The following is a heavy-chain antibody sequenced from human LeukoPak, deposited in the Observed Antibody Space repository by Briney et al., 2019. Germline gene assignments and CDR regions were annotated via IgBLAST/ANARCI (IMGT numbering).Heavy chain of an antibody. V-gene: IGHV3-23*01. CDR1: GFTFSSYG. D-gene: IGHD3-22*01. CDR3: AKPFHYDSSGYSLDY. CDR2: ISGSGGST. Sequence: GGSLRLSCAASGFTFSSYGMSWVRQAPGKGLEWVSAISGSGGSTYYADSVKGRFTISRDNSKNTLYLQMNSLRAEDTAVYYCAKPFHYDSSGYSLDYWGQGTLVTVSS. J-gene: IGHJ4*02.